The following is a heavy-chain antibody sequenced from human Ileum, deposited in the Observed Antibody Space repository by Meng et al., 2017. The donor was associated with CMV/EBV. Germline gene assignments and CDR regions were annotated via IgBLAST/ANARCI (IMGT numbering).Heavy chain of an antibody. J-gene: IGHJ4*02. CDR3: ARRGNYIDY. CDR1: GFTFSTNV. Sequence: VLRLGAGGDLVQPGGSLRLSCAASGFTFSTNVMNWVRQAPGKGLEWVSSITADGITTYDADSVKGRFTISRDNSKNTLYLSMNSLRAEDTAVYYCARRGNYIDYWGQGTLVTVSS. D-gene: IGHD1-26*01. CDR2: ITADGITT. V-gene: IGHV3-23*01.